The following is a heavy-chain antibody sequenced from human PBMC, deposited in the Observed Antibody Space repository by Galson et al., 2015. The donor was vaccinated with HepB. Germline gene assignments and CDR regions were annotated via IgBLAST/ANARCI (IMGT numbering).Heavy chain of an antibody. D-gene: IGHD3-3*01. V-gene: IGHV1-18*01. CDR1: GYTFTSYG. J-gene: IGHJ5*02. Sequence: QSGAEVKKPGASVKVSCKASGYTFTSYGISWARQAPGQGLEWMGGISAYNGNTNYAQKLQGRVTMTTDTSTSTAYMELRSLRSDDTAVYYCARDFRGARIFGVVHSREFDPWGQGTLVTVSA. CDR2: ISAYNGNT. CDR3: ARDFRGARIFGVVHSREFDP.